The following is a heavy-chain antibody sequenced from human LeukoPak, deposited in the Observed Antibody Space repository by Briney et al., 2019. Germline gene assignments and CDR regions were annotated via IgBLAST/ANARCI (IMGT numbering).Heavy chain of an antibody. CDR2: ISGSGGTT. V-gene: IGHV3-23*01. CDR1: GFTFSGYG. CDR3: AKDPATVVANAFHI. D-gene: IGHD4-11*01. J-gene: IGHJ3*02. Sequence: GGSLRLSCAASGFTFSGYGMSWLRQAPGKGLEWVSSISGSGGTTYYADSVKGRFAISRDNSKNTLYLQMNSLRADDTAVYSCAKDPATVVANAFHIWGQGTLVTVS.